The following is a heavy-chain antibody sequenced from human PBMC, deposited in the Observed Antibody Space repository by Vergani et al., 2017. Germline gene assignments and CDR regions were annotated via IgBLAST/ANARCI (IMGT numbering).Heavy chain of an antibody. D-gene: IGHD3-22*01. Sequence: VQLVESGGGLVQPGGSLRLSCAASGFTFSSYAMHWVRQAPGKGLEWVAVISYDGSNKYYADSVKGRFTISRDNSKNTLYLQMNSLRAEDTAVYYCARDRRYDSSGYYDGFDYWGQGTLVTVSS. CDR2: ISYDGSNK. J-gene: IGHJ4*02. V-gene: IGHV3-30-3*01. CDR3: ARDRRYDSSGYYDGFDY. CDR1: GFTFSSYA.